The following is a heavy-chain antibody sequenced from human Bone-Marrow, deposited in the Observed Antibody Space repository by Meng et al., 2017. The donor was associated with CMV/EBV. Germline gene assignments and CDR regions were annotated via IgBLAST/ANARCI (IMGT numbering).Heavy chain of an antibody. J-gene: IGHJ5*02. D-gene: IGHD5-24*01. CDR1: GGSISSGSYC. CDR2: IYTSGST. V-gene: IGHV4-61*02. CDR3: ARGSGDGYNLGWFDP. Sequence: VRARVPGPGLVKPSQPLSLTCSVSGGSISSGSYCWSWIRQPAGKGLEWIGRIYTSGSTNYNPSLKSRVTISVDTSKNQFSLKLSSVTAADTAVYYCARGSGDGYNLGWFDPWGQGTLVTVSS.